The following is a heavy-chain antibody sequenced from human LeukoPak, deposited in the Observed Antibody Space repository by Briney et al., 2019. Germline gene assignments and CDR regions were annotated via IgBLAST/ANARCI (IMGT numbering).Heavy chain of an antibody. CDR3: ARDKYGGTDY. CDR2: IKPDGSEK. CDR1: GFTFSTSW. D-gene: IGHD2-8*01. Sequence: GGSLRLSCAASGFTFSTSWMSWVRQAPGKGLEWVANIKPDGSEKYYVDSVKGRLTISRDNAKNSVYLQMKSLRVEDTAVYYCARDKYGGTDYWGQGTLVTVSP. V-gene: IGHV3-7*01. J-gene: IGHJ4*02.